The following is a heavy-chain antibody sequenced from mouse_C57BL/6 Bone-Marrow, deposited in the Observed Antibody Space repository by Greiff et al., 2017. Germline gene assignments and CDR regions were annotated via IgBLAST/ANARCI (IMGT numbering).Heavy chain of an antibody. CDR3: ARSYDYDDYTMDY. CDR2: MHPNGGSP. J-gene: IGHJ4*01. Sequence: QVQLQQPGAELVKPGASVKLPCKASGYTFTNYWMHWVKQRPGQGLEWIGMMHPNGGSPDYNEKFKSEATLSVDKSSRTAYMELSSLTSEDSAVYYCARSYDYDDYTMDYWGQGTSVTVSS. V-gene: IGHV1-64*01. D-gene: IGHD2-4*01. CDR1: GYTFTNYW.